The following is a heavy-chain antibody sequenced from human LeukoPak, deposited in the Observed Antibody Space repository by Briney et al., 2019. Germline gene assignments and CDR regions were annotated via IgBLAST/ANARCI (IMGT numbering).Heavy chain of an antibody. V-gene: IGHV3-30-3*01. CDR3: ARDPGTARNSSSWTFDY. CDR1: RFIFSNAW. CDR2: ISYDGSNK. J-gene: IGHJ4*02. D-gene: IGHD6-13*01. Sequence: GGSLRLSCAASRFIFSNAWMSWVRQAPGKGLEWVAVISYDGSNKYYADSVKGRFTISRDNSKNTLYLQMNSLRAEDTAVYYCARDPGTARNSSSWTFDYWGQGTLVTVSS.